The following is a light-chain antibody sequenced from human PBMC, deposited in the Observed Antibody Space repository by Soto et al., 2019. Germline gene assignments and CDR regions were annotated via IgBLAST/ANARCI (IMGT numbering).Light chain of an antibody. CDR2: GAS. CDR1: QSVSSTY. V-gene: IGKV3-20*01. J-gene: IGKJ1*01. Sequence: EIALTQSPGTPSLSPGERATLSCRASQSVSSTYLAWYQQKPGQAPRLLIYGASSRATGIPDRFSGSGSGTDFTLTISRLEPEDFAVYYCQQYGSSSWTFGQGTKVDI. CDR3: QQYGSSSWT.